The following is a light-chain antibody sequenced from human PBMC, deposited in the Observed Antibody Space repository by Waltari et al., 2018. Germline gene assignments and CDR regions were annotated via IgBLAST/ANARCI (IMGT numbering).Light chain of an antibody. J-gene: IGLJ1*01. CDR3: CSYAGSSTYV. Sequence: QSALTQPASVSGSPGQSITISCTGTSSDVGSSTLVSWYQQHPGQAPKLMIYEGSKRPSGVSNRFSGSKSGNTASLTISGLQAEDEADYYCCSYAGSSTYVFGTGTKVTVL. CDR1: SSDVGSSTL. CDR2: EGS. V-gene: IGLV2-23*01.